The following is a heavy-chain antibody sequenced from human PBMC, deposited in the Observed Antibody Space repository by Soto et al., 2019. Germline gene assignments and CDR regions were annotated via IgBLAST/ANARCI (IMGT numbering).Heavy chain of an antibody. CDR2: IYYSGST. J-gene: IGHJ4*02. CDR3: ARHIAAAGDFDY. Sequence: SETLSLTCTVSGGSISSYYWSWIRQPPGKGLEWIGYIYYSGSTNYNPSLKSRVTISVDTSKNQFSLKLSSVTAADTAVYYCARHIAAAGDFDYWGQGTLVTVSS. V-gene: IGHV4-59*08. D-gene: IGHD6-13*01. CDR1: GGSISSYY.